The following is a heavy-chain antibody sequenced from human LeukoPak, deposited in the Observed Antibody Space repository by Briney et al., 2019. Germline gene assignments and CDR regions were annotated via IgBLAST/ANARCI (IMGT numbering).Heavy chain of an antibody. Sequence: SETLTLTCTVSVRPMSSYYWRWIRQPRGKGLVWIGYIYYSGSTNYNPFLKSRVNLLVDTSKNQFSLKLCSVSAGDTAVYYCARGRTSIAVAGTGIYYYSGMDVWGQGTTVTVSS. CDR3: ARGRTSIAVAGTGIYYYSGMDV. CDR2: IYYSGST. J-gene: IGHJ6*02. V-gene: IGHV4-59*01. D-gene: IGHD6-19*01. CDR1: VRPMSSYY.